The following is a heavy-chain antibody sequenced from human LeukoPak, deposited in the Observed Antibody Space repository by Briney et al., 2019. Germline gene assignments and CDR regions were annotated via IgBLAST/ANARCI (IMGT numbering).Heavy chain of an antibody. J-gene: IGHJ3*02. CDR1: GFTFSSYA. Sequence: GGSLRLSCAASGFTFSSYAMSWVRQAPGKGLEWVSAISGSGGSTYYADSVKGRFTIARDNSKNTLYLQMNSLRAEDTAVYYCAKGYDSSGYYGFDAFDIWGQGTMVTVSS. CDR3: AKGYDSSGYYGFDAFDI. CDR2: ISGSGGST. D-gene: IGHD3-22*01. V-gene: IGHV3-23*01.